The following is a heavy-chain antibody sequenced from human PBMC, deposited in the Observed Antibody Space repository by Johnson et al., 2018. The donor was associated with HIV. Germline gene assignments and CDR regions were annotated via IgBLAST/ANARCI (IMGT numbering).Heavy chain of an antibody. J-gene: IGHJ3*02. V-gene: IGHV3-20*04. CDR1: GFTLDDYG. Sequence: EVQLVESGGGAVRPGGSLRLSCAASGFTLDDYGMNWVRQAPGKGLEWVSGINWNGDNTGYVDSVKGRFTISRDNAKNSLYLQMNSLRAEDTALYYCARVWYSSSWYGDAFDIWGQGTMVTVSS. CDR2: INWNGDNT. D-gene: IGHD6-13*01. CDR3: ARVWYSSSWYGDAFDI.